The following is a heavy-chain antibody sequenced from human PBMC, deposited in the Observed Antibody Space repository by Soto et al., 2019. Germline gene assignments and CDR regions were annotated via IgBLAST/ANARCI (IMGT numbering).Heavy chain of an antibody. V-gene: IGHV3-30*18. D-gene: IGHD1-1*01. CDR3: GKQESDWNDPFDY. Sequence: QVQLVESGGGVVQPGRSLRLSCAASGFSFSSYGMHWVRQAPGKGLEWVAMISYDGTDEYYADSVKGRFTISRDNSKNAVYLQMNSLRAEDTAVYYCGKQESDWNDPFDYWRQGTLVTVSA. J-gene: IGHJ4*02. CDR1: GFSFSSYG. CDR2: ISYDGTDE.